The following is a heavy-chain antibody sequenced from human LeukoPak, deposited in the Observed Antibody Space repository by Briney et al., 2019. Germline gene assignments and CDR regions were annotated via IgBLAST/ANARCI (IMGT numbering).Heavy chain of an antibody. Sequence: GGSLRLSCLTSGFTFTTNAMSWVRQAPGKGLEWISRISGSGASTYYADSVTGRFTISRDNSRNTLYLQMNSLRGDDTAVYYCAKDVGKWESLHFFDYWGQGTLVTVSS. D-gene: IGHD1-26*01. CDR1: GFTFTTNA. CDR3: AKDVGKWESLHFFDY. CDR2: ISGSGAST. J-gene: IGHJ4*02. V-gene: IGHV3-23*01.